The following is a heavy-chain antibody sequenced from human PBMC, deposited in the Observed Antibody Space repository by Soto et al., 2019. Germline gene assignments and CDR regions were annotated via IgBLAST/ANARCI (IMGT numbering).Heavy chain of an antibody. Sequence: EVQLVESGGGLVQPGRSLRLSCAASGFTFDDYAMHWVRQAPGKGLEWVSGISWNSGSIGYADSVKGRFTISRDNAKNSLYLQMNSLRAEDTALYYSAKDSHTYSSSWYCDAFDIWGQGTMVTVSS. CDR3: AKDSHTYSSSWYCDAFDI. V-gene: IGHV3-9*01. CDR2: ISWNSGSI. CDR1: GFTFDDYA. D-gene: IGHD6-13*01. J-gene: IGHJ3*02.